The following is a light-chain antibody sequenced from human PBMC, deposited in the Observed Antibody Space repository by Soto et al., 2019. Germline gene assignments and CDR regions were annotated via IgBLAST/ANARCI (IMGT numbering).Light chain of an antibody. J-gene: IGLJ2*01. CDR2: EVS. CDR1: SSDIGGYNY. V-gene: IGLV2-14*01. CDR3: SSFTTTSTVL. Sequence: QSALTQPASVSGSLGQSITISCTGTSSDIGGYNYVSWYQQHPGKAPKVMIVEVSKRPSGVSNRFSGSKSGNMASLTISGLQAEDEGDYYCSSFTTTSTVLLGGGTKLTVL.